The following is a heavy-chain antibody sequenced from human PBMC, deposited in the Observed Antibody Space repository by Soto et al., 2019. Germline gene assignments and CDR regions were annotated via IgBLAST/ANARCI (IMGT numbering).Heavy chain of an antibody. CDR3: ATAYVYAFANSNYYRDAFDI. CDR2: MYPDDSDI. Sequence: PGXSLKISXXASGYSFSFYWIGWVRQMPGKGLEWMAIMYPDDSDIRYSPSFEAHVPISADKSTSTAFLQWSSLKASDTAMYYCATAYVYAFANSNYYRDAFDIWGQGTLVTVSS. CDR1: GYSFSFYW. D-gene: IGHD3-16*01. J-gene: IGHJ3*02. V-gene: IGHV5-51*01.